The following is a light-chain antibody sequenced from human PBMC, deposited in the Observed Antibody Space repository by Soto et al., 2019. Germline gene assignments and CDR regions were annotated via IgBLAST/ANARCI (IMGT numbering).Light chain of an antibody. CDR1: QSASSN. Sequence: EIVLTQSPGTLSLSPGERATLSCRASQSASSNLAWYQQKPGQAPRLPIYDASNRATGIPARFSGSGSGTDFSLTISSLEPEDFAVYYCQQRSNWPLTFGQGTRLEIK. V-gene: IGKV3-11*01. CDR2: DAS. CDR3: QQRSNWPLT. J-gene: IGKJ5*01.